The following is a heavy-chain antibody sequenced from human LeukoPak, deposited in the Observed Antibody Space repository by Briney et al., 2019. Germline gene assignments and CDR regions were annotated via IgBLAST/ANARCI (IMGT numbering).Heavy chain of an antibody. Sequence: GGSLRLSCAASGFTLSSYAMSWVRQAPGKGLEWVSAISGSGGSTYYADSVKGRFTISRDNSKNTLYLQMNSLRAEDTAVYYCAKVPGQNTVIPDYWGQGTLVTVSP. CDR1: GFTLSSYA. D-gene: IGHD4-11*01. V-gene: IGHV3-23*01. J-gene: IGHJ4*02. CDR2: ISGSGGST. CDR3: AKVPGQNTVIPDY.